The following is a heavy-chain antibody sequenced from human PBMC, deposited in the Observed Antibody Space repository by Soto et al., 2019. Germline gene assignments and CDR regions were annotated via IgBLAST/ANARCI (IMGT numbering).Heavy chain of an antibody. V-gene: IGHV1-69*06. D-gene: IGHD3-22*01. J-gene: IGHJ2*01. Sequence: QVELVQSGAEVKKPGSSVKVSCQASEDTFINYAISWVRQAPGQGLEWMGGIIPIFGTANYAQKFQGRVTITADTSSNTVYLELSSLRSEDTAVYYCASTKYDSSAYYYWYLGLWVRGTLVTVSS. CDR3: ASTKYDSSAYYYWYLGL. CDR1: EDTFINYA. CDR2: IIPIFGTA.